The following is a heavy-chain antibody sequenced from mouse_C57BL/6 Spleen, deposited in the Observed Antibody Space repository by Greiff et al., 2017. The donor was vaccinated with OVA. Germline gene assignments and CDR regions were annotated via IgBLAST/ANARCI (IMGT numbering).Heavy chain of an antibody. D-gene: IGHD1-1*01. CDR2: IRSKSNNYAT. CDR1: GFSFNTYA. CDR3: VRHEYTTVDAMDY. J-gene: IGHJ4*01. Sequence: EVQLQESGGGLVQPKGSLKLSCAASGFSFNTYAMNWVRQAPGKGLEWVARIRSKSNNYATYYADSVKDRFTISRDDSASMLYLQMNNLKTEDTAMYYCVRHEYTTVDAMDYWGQGTSVTVSS. V-gene: IGHV10-1*01.